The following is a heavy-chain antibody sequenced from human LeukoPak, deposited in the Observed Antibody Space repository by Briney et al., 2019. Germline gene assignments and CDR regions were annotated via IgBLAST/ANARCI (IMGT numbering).Heavy chain of an antibody. CDR3: ARARGYCSGGSCYDY. D-gene: IGHD2-15*01. CDR2: IIPIFGTA. V-gene: IGHV1-69*01. CDR1: GGTFSSYA. Sequence: SVKVSCKASGGTFSSYAINWVRQAPGQGLEWMGGIIPIFGTANYAQKFQGRVTIIADESTSTAYMELSSLRSEDTAVYYCARARGYCSGGSCYDYWGQGTLVTVSS. J-gene: IGHJ4*02.